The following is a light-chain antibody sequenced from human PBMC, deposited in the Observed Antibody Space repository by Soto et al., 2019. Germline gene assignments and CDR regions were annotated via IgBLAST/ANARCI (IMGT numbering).Light chain of an antibody. CDR3: EQYGSTPLT. V-gene: IGKV3-20*01. CDR2: DAS. CDR1: QNVANNY. Sequence: EIVLTQSPGTLSLSPGERATLSCRASQNVANNYLAWYQQKPGQAPRFLIYDASSRATGIPDRFSGSGSGTDFTLTISRLEPEDFAVYYCEQYGSTPLTYGGGTKVAIK. J-gene: IGKJ4*01.